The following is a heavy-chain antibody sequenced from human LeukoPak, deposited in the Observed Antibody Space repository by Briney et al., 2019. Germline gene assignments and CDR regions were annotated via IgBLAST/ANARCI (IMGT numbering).Heavy chain of an antibody. D-gene: IGHD2-2*01. CDR2: IYYSGST. Sequence: PSETLSLTCTVSGGSISSSSYYWGWIRQPPGKGLEWIGSIYYSGSTYYNPSLKSRVTISVDTSENQFSLKLSSVTAADTAVYYRARQLGYCSSTSCYADKVDYWGQGTLVTVSS. V-gene: IGHV4-39*01. J-gene: IGHJ4*02. CDR1: GGSISSSSYY. CDR3: ARQLGYCSSTSCYADKVDY.